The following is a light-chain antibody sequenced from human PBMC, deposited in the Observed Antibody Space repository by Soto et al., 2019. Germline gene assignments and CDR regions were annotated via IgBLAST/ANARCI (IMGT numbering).Light chain of an antibody. CDR1: SSDVGKYNL. Sequence: QSVLTQPASVSGSLGQSITVSCTGASSDVGKYNLVSWYQQHPGKAPKVLIFEVTKRPSGVSSRFSGSKSGNTAALTISGLQAEDEGDYYCCSYAGSGPGVLFGGGTQLTVL. CDR3: CSYAGSGPGVL. J-gene: IGLJ2*01. CDR2: EVT. V-gene: IGLV2-23*02.